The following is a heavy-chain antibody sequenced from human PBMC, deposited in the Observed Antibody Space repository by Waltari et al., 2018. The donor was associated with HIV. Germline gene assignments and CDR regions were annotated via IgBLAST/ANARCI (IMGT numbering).Heavy chain of an antibody. CDR3: ARDGGSPPNRWFDP. D-gene: IGHD1-26*01. CDR1: GFSFRSYS. Sequence: EVHLVESGGGLVKRGGSLRRSCAAFGFSFRSYSMNWFRQAPGKGLEWVSSISSSSNFIYYADSVKGRFTISRDNAKNSLYLQMNSLRAEDTAVYYCARDGGSPPNRWFDPWGQGTLVTVSS. J-gene: IGHJ5*02. V-gene: IGHV3-21*01. CDR2: ISSSSNFI.